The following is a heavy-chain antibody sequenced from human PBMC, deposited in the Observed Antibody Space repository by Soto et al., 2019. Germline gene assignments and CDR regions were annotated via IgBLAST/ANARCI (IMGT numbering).Heavy chain of an antibody. Sequence: LSLTCTVPGGSISSSSYYWGWIRQPPGKGLEWIGSIYYSGSTYYNPSLKSRVTISVDTSKNQFSLKLSSVSAADTAVYYCARHVLRFLEWLLVGANWFDPWGQASLVTVS. CDR1: GGSISSSSYY. J-gene: IGHJ5*02. CDR2: IYYSGST. D-gene: IGHD3-3*01. V-gene: IGHV4-39*01. CDR3: ARHVLRFLEWLLVGANWFDP.